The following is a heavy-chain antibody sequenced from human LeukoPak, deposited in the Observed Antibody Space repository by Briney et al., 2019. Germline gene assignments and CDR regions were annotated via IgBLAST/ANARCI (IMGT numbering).Heavy chain of an antibody. CDR2: INSDGSST. J-gene: IGHJ4*02. V-gene: IGHV3-74*01. Sequence: GGSLRLSCAASGFTFSNYWMHWVRQAPGKGLVWFSYINSDGSSTNYADSVKGRFTVSRDNSRNTLFLQMNSLRAEDTAVYYCARAAYDSSGYLTLWGQGTLVTVSS. CDR3: ARAAYDSSGYLTL. CDR1: GFTFSNYW. D-gene: IGHD3-22*01.